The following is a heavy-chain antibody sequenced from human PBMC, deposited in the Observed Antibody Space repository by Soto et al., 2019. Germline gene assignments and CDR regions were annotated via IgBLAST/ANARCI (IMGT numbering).Heavy chain of an antibody. J-gene: IGHJ6*02. CDR2: ISYDGSNK. Sequence: GGSLRLSCAASGFTFSSYGMHWVRQAPGKGLEWVAVISYDGSNKYYADSVKGRFTISRDNSKNTLYLQMNSLRAEDTAVYYCAKDSFRWLVRRYYYGMDVWGQGTTVTVSS. CDR3: AKDSFRWLVRRYYYGMDV. D-gene: IGHD6-19*01. CDR1: GFTFSSYG. V-gene: IGHV3-30*18.